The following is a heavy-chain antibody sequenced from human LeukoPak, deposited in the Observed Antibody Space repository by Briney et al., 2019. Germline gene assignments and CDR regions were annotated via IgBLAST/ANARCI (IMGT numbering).Heavy chain of an antibody. D-gene: IGHD3-9*01. Sequence: GGSLRLSCAASGFTFSSYAMSWVRRAPGRGLERVSGISGSGGSTYYADSVKGRFTISRDNSKNTMYLQMNSLRAEDTAAYYCAKESAYDILTGYSDYWGQGTLVTVSS. CDR1: GFTFSSYA. CDR2: ISGSGGST. CDR3: AKESAYDILTGYSDY. V-gene: IGHV3-23*01. J-gene: IGHJ4*02.